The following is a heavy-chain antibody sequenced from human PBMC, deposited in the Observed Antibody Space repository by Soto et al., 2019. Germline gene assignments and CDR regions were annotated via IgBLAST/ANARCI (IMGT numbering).Heavy chain of an antibody. CDR3: VRDGTKTLRDWFDP. Sequence: PSATLSLTCTVSGASISGFYWSWIRKSAGKGLEWIGRIYATGTTDYNPSLTSRAMMSVDTSKKQFSLTLRSVTAEDTAEYYCVRDGTKTLRDWFDPWGQGISVTVSS. J-gene: IGHJ5*02. D-gene: IGHD1-1*01. V-gene: IGHV4-4*07. CDR1: GASISGFY. CDR2: IYATGTT.